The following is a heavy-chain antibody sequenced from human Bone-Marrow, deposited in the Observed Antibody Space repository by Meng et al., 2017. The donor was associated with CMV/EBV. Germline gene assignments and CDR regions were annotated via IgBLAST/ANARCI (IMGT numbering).Heavy chain of an antibody. D-gene: IGHD3-22*01. CDR1: GGSISGYF. V-gene: IGHV4-59*01. CDR2: IQYSGST. Sequence: SETLSLTCTVSGGSISGYFWSWIRQPPGKGLEWIAYIQYSGSTIYNPSLKSRVTMSVDTSANQFPLRLSSVTAADTAVYYCAIDSSGYYPSGMDVWGQGTTVTVSS. CDR3: AIDSSGYYPSGMDV. J-gene: IGHJ6*02.